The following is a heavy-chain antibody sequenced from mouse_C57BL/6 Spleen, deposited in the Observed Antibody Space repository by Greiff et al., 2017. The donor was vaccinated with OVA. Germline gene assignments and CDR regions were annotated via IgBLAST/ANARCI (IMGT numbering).Heavy chain of an antibody. CDR1: GYAFSSSW. V-gene: IGHV1-82*01. D-gene: IGHD2-3*01. CDR2: IYPGDGDT. CDR3: ARRTYGYYEAYFDY. J-gene: IGHJ2*01. Sequence: VQLQQSGPELVKPGASVKISCKASGYAFSSSWMNWVKQRPGKGLEWIGRIYPGDGDTNYNGKFKGKATLTADKSSSTAYMQLSSLTSEDSAVYFCARRTYGYYEAYFDYWGQGTTLTVSS.